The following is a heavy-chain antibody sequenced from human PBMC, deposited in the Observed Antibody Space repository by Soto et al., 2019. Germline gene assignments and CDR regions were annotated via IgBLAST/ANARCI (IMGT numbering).Heavy chain of an antibody. CDR1: GASITTRHW. J-gene: IGHJ4*02. V-gene: IGHV4-4*02. Sequence: SETLSLTFVVSGASITTRHWWSWVRQSPGRGLEWIGEIFHSGTTNYNPSLKSRLSMSLDKSKNQFSLNLTSVTAEDTAVYYCAKDAPYCSGGSCYFDYWGKGTLVTVSS. CDR2: IFHSGTT. D-gene: IGHD2-15*01. CDR3: AKDAPYCSGGSCYFDY.